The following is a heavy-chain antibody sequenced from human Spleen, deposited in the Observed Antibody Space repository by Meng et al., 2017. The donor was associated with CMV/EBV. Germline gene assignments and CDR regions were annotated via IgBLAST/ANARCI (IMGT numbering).Heavy chain of an antibody. D-gene: IGHD5-24*01. V-gene: IGHV3-11*04. CDR2: ISSRSDSV. CDR1: GFTFSDYY. Sequence: GESLKISCTVSGFTFSDYYMNWIRQAPGKGLEWISYISSRSDSVSYADSVRGRFTISRDNARNSLYLEMNSLRAEDTAVYYCARVMATMGYYYGMDVWGQGTTVTVSS. J-gene: IGHJ6*02. CDR3: ARVMATMGYYYGMDV.